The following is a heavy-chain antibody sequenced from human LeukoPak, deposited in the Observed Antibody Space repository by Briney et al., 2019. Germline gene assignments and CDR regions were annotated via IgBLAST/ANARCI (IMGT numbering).Heavy chain of an antibody. V-gene: IGHV3-21*01. D-gene: IGHD5-12*01. CDR3: ARFSSSGYDFGKPI. Sequence: GGSLRLSCAASGFTFSRYSMNWVRQAPGKGLEWVSSISSGSSYIYYADSVKGRFTISRDNAKNSLYLQMNSLRAEDTAVYYCARFSSSGYDFGKPIWGQGTLVTVSS. CDR1: GFTFSRYS. J-gene: IGHJ4*02. CDR2: ISSGSSYI.